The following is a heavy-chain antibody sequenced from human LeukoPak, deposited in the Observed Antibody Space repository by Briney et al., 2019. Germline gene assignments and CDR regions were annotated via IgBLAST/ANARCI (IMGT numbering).Heavy chain of an antibody. CDR2: ISYIGAT. J-gene: IGHJ4*02. Sequence: SETLSLTCTVSGGSLSSSNNYWGWTRQPPGKGLEWFGSISYIGATSYNPSLKSRVTISVDTSKNQLSLKLSSVTAADTAVYYCARGRGSSGYRSIDYWGQGTLVTVSS. CDR1: GGSLSSSNNY. V-gene: IGHV4-39*07. D-gene: IGHD3-22*01. CDR3: ARGRGSSGYRSIDY.